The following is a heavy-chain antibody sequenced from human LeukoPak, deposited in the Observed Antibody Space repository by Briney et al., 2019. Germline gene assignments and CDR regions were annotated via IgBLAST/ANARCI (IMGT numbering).Heavy chain of an antibody. CDR2: INHSGST. J-gene: IGHJ6*02. D-gene: IGHD3-9*01. V-gene: IGHV4-34*01. Sequence: SETLSLTCAVYGGSFSGYYWSWIRQPPAKGLECIGEINHSGSTNYNPSLKSRVTISVDTSKNQFSLKLNSVTATDTAVYYCARSGTSRYYFYGMDVWGQGTTVTVSS. CDR1: GGSFSGYY. CDR3: ARSGTSRYYFYGMDV.